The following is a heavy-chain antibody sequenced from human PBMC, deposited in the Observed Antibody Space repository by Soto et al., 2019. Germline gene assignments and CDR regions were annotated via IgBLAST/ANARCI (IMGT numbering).Heavy chain of an antibody. V-gene: IGHV3-23*01. CDR3: AKLYWNPRYFDY. D-gene: IGHD1-1*01. CDR2: ISDNGGNT. Sequence: LRLSCVASGFTFSTVAMTWVRQAPGKGLEWVSSISDNGGNTDYADSVRGRFTLSRDNSKNTLYLQMNHLKAEDTAVYYCAKLYWNPRYFDYWGQGARVTVSS. CDR1: GFTFSTVA. J-gene: IGHJ4*02.